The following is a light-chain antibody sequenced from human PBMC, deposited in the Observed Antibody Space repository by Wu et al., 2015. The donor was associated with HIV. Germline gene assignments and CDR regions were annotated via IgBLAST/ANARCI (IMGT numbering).Light chain of an antibody. CDR1: QSITNN. V-gene: IGKV3-15*01. Sequence: EIVLKQSPGTLSLSVGDRVALSCRASQSITNNYLAWYQQRPGQAPRLLIFGAVTRPTGIPARFRGSGSETEFTLTVTSMESEDSAVYFCQQYNNWPLTFGAGTKVEI. CDR2: GAV. J-gene: IGKJ4*01. CDR3: QQYNNWPLT.